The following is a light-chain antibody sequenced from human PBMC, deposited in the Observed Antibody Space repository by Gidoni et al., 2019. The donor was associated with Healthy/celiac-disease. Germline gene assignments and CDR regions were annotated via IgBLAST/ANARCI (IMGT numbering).Light chain of an antibody. Sequence: QSVLTQPPSASGTPGQRVTISRSGTSSNIGSNTVNWYQQLPGTAPKLLIYSNNQRPSGVPDRFSGSKSGTSASLAISGLQSEDEADYYCAAWDASLNGPVFGTGTKVTVL. CDR3: AAWDASLNGPV. V-gene: IGLV1-44*01. CDR1: SSNIGSNT. CDR2: SNN. J-gene: IGLJ1*01.